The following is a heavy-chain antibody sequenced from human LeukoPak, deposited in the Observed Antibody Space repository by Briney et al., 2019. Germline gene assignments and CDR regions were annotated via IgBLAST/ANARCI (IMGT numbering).Heavy chain of an antibody. D-gene: IGHD3-10*01. CDR3: ASSGRFQTTDY. CDR1: GGTFSIYA. Sequence: SVTVSFKASGGTFSIYAISWVRQAPGQGLEWMGRIIPILGIANYAQKFQGRVTITADKSTSTAYMELSSLRSEDTAVYYCASSGRFQTTDYWGQGTLVTVSS. CDR2: IIPILGIA. V-gene: IGHV1-69*04. J-gene: IGHJ4*02.